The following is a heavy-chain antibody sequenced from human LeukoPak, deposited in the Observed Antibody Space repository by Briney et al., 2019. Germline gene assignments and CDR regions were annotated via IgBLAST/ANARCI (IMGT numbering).Heavy chain of an antibody. CDR1: GFTFSASP. V-gene: IGHV3-73*01. Sequence: GGSLRLSCAASGFTFSASPMHWVRQASGKGLEWVGRIKTKANNYATSYAASVKGRFTISRDDSKNTAYLQMNSLRAEDTAIYYCARDRSPDILGQIAYWGQGTPVTV. CDR2: IKTKANNYAT. J-gene: IGHJ4*02. D-gene: IGHD3-16*02. CDR3: ARDRSPDILGQIAY.